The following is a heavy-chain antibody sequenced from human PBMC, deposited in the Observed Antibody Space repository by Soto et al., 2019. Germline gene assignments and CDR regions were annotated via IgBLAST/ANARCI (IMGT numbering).Heavy chain of an antibody. CDR2: IYYSGST. Sequence: LSLTCTVSGGSISSGGYYWSWIRQHPGKGLEWIGYIYYSGSTYYNPSLKSRVTISVDTSKNQFSLKLGSVTAAVTAVYYCARDSCSGGSCYSARWGQGTLVTVSS. J-gene: IGHJ4*02. CDR3: ARDSCSGGSCYSAR. D-gene: IGHD2-15*01. CDR1: GGSISSGGYY. V-gene: IGHV4-31*03.